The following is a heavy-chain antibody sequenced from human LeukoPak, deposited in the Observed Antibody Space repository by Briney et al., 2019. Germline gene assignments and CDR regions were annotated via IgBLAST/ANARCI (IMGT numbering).Heavy chain of an antibody. CDR1: GGSISSYY. D-gene: IGHD2-2*01. Sequence: SETLSLTCTDSGGSISSYYWSWIRQPAGKGLEWIGRIYTSGSTNYNPSRKSRVTMSVDTSKNQFSLKLRSVTAADTAVYYCARIVVPAATVLGCWFDPWGQGTLVTVSS. CDR3: ARIVVPAATVLGCWFDP. J-gene: IGHJ5*02. CDR2: IYTSGST. V-gene: IGHV4-4*07.